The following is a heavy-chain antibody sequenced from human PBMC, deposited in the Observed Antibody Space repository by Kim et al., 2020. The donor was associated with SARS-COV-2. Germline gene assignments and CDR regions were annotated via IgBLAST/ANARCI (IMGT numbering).Heavy chain of an antibody. V-gene: IGHV4-61*03. CDR3: ARGPTRNYFDY. CDR2: T. J-gene: IGHJ4*02. Sequence: TNSNPSLESRVTRSLDTSKNHFSLKLTSVTAADTAVYYCARGPTRNYFDYWGQGSLVTVSS.